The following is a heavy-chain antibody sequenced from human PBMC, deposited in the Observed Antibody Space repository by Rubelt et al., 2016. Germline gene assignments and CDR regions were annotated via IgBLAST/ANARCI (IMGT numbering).Heavy chain of an antibody. CDR1: GFSVSSHY. V-gene: IGHV3-53*01. Sequence: EVQLVESGGGLIHPGGSLTLSCAASGFSVSSHYMPWVRQAPGKGLEWVSIMYRSGNTYYADSVEGRFTLSRENSENSFILQMNSLTAEDTAVYFCARAPRKGFYFDHWGQGTPVTVSP. CDR3: ARAPRKGFYFDH. CDR2: MYRSGNT. J-gene: IGHJ4*02.